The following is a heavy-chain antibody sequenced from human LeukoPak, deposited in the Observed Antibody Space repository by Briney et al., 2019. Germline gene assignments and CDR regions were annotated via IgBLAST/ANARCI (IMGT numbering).Heavy chain of an antibody. Sequence: GGSLRLSCAASGFTFSSYCMNWVRQAPGKGLEWVSSISSSSSYIYYADSVKGRFTISRDNAKNSLYLQMNSLRAEDTAVYYCARGGIRFLEWLLSLCWGQGTLVTVSS. J-gene: IGHJ4*02. V-gene: IGHV3-21*01. CDR2: ISSSSSYI. D-gene: IGHD3-3*01. CDR3: ARGGIRFLEWLLSLC. CDR1: GFTFSSYC.